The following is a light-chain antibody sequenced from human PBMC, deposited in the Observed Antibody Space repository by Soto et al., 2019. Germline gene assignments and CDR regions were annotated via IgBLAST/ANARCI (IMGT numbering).Light chain of an antibody. Sequence: EIVLTQSPGTLSLSPGERATLSCRASQSVNSRLAWYQHKPGQAPRLLISGASSRATGIPDRFSGSGSATDFTLTISRLEPEEFALYYCQHYGRSPITFGQGTRLEIK. V-gene: IGKV3-20*01. CDR2: GAS. J-gene: IGKJ5*01. CDR3: QHYGRSPIT. CDR1: QSVNSR.